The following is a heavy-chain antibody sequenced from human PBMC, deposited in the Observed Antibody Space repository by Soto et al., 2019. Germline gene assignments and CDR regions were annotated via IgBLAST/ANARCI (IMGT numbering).Heavy chain of an antibody. Sequence: GGSLRLSCAASGFTFSNYWMHWVRQVPGKGLVWLSRMNSDGSRIDYADSVKGRFTISRDNSKNTLYLQMNSLRAEDTAVYYCAKGVPGIAVAGTGYFQHWGQGTLVTVSS. CDR1: GFTFSNYW. CDR3: AKGVPGIAVAGTGYFQH. V-gene: IGHV3-74*01. D-gene: IGHD6-19*01. CDR2: MNSDGSRI. J-gene: IGHJ1*01.